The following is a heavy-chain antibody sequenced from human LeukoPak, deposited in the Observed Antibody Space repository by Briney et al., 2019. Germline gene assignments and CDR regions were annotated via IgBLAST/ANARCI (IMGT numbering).Heavy chain of an antibody. Sequence: GESLKISCKGSGYSFTTYWIGWVRQMPGKGLEWMGIIFPGDSATKYSPSFQGQVTVSADKSFSTAYLHWSSLKASDTAIYYCARHQTPGIAVAGGWAFDVWGQGTMVTVSS. CDR2: IFPGDSAT. D-gene: IGHD6-19*01. J-gene: IGHJ3*01. CDR1: GYSFTTYW. CDR3: ARHQTPGIAVAGGWAFDV. V-gene: IGHV5-51*01.